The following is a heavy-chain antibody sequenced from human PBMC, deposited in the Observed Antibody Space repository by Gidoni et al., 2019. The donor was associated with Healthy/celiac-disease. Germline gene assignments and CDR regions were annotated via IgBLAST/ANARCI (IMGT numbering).Heavy chain of an antibody. Sequence: QLQLQESGPGLVKPSETLSLTCTVSGGSISSSSYYWGWIRQPPGKGLEWIGSIYYSGSTYYNPSLKSRVTISVDTSKNQFSLKLSSVTAADTAVYYCARVRGRIQTSYYYYGMDVWGQGTTVTVSS. CDR2: IYYSGST. D-gene: IGHD3-16*01. J-gene: IGHJ6*02. V-gene: IGHV4-39*07. CDR1: GGSISSSSYY. CDR3: ARVRGRIQTSYYYYGMDV.